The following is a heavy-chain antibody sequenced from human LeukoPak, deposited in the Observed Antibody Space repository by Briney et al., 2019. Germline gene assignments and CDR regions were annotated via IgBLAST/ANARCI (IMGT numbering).Heavy chain of an antibody. CDR2: AYYTGEI. Sequence: SETLSLTCTVSGGSVASTGCYWGWIRQSPGKGLEWIGSAYYTGEIFSTPSLKSRLTISVDTSKNQFALTLTSVTAADTAVYYCGRHVSNGWDYHYGLDVWGQGTTVTVSS. D-gene: IGHD6-19*01. V-gene: IGHV4-39*01. J-gene: IGHJ6*02. CDR1: GGSVASTGCY. CDR3: GRHVSNGWDYHYGLDV.